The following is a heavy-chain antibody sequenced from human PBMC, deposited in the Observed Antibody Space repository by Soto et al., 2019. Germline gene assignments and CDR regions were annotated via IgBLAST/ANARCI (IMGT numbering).Heavy chain of an antibody. CDR2: ISSTSSPI. Sequence: QLVESGGGLVRPGGSLRLSCADSGFTFSSYSMNWVRQAPGKGLEWVSSISSTSSPIFYADSVEGRFAISRDNAKRTLYLQMNSLRVEDTAVYYCVRGGRGYTKDDVFDIWGLGTMVTVSS. D-gene: IGHD2-2*02. V-gene: IGHV3-21*01. J-gene: IGHJ3*02. CDR1: GFTFSSYS. CDR3: VRGGRGYTKDDVFDI.